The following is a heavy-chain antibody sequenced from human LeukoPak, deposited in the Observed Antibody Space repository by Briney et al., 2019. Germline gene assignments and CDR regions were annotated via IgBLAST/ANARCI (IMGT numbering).Heavy chain of an antibody. V-gene: IGHV4-4*07. CDR2: IYTSGST. J-gene: IGHJ5*02. Sequence: SETQSLTCTVSGGSISSYYWSWIRQPAGKGLEWIGRIYTSGSTNYNPSLKSRVTMSVDTSKNQFSLKLSSVTAADMAVYYCARQSMSTVTTRFDPWGQGTLVTVSS. CDR3: ARQSMSTVTTRFDP. D-gene: IGHD4-17*01. CDR1: GGSISSYY.